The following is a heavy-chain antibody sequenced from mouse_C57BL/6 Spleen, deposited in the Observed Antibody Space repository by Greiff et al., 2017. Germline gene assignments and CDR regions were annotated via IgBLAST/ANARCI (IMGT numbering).Heavy chain of an antibody. J-gene: IGHJ2*01. D-gene: IGHD1-1*01. V-gene: IGHV1-53*01. CDR3: AREHTTVVANYFDY. CDR2: INPSNGGT. CDR1: GYPFTSYW. Sequence: QVQLQQPGTELVKPGASGYPFTSYWMHWVKQRPGQGLEWIGNINPSNGGTNYNEKFKSKATLTVDKSSSTAYMQLSSLTSEDSAVYYGAREHTTVVANYFDYWGQGTTLTVSS.